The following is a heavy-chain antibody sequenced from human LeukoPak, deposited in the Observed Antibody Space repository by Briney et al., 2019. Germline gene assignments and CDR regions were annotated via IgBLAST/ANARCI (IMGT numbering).Heavy chain of an antibody. CDR1: GDPFTTND. D-gene: IGHD6-13*01. CDR2: MNPNSGNT. Sequence: ASVKVSCKASGDPFTTNDINWVRQATGQGLEWMGWMNPNSGNTGPTQKFQGRVTMTRNISISTAYMELTNLRSEDTAVYYCARVTAAGTWTFDIWGQGTTVSVSS. J-gene: IGHJ3*02. CDR3: ARVTAAGTWTFDI. V-gene: IGHV1-8*01.